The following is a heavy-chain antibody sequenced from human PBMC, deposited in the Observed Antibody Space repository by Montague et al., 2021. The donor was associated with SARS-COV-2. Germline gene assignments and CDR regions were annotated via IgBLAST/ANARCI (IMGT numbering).Heavy chain of an antibody. J-gene: IGHJ5*02. CDR1: GGSISSSSNY. V-gene: IGHV4-39*01. Sequence: SETLSLTCTVSGGSISSSSNYWGWIRQPPGKGLEWIGSIYYSGSTYYDSSLKSRATISVDMSKNQFFLKLNSVTAADTAVYYCARLVWFGELSSENWFDPWGQGTLVTVSS. CDR2: IYYSGST. D-gene: IGHD3-10*01. CDR3: ARLVWFGELSSENWFDP.